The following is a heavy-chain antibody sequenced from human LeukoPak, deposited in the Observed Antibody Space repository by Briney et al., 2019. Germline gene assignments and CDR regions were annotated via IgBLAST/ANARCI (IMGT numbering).Heavy chain of an antibody. CDR2: IYYSGST. V-gene: IGHV4-59*01. CDR3: ARDGGYPYYDFWSGYYLAGSSMDV. J-gene: IGHJ6*04. D-gene: IGHD3-3*01. Sequence: SETLSLTCTVSGGSISSYYWSWIRQPPGKGLEWIGYIYYSGSTNYNPSLKSRVTISVDTSKNQFSLKLSSVTAADTAVYYCARDGGYPYYDFWSGYYLAGSSMDVWGKGTTVTVSS. CDR1: GGSISSYY.